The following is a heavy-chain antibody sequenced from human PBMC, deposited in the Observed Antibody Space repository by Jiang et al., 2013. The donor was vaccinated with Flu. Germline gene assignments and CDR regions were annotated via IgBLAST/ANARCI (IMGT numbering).Heavy chain of an antibody. CDR3: ARAYFTPRVRGSLWANHYGSDNYYNAQYWYFDL. CDR2: IKQDGNEK. J-gene: IGHJ2*01. D-gene: IGHD3-10*01. CDR1: GFTFTNYW. V-gene: IGHV3-7*03. Sequence: SGFTFTNYWMTWGPPGSRERGLEWVANIKQDGNEKYYVDSVKGRFTISRDNAKNSLYLHMSSLRAEDTAMYFCARAYFTPRVRGSLWANHYGSDNYYNAQYWYFDLWGRGTLVTVSS.